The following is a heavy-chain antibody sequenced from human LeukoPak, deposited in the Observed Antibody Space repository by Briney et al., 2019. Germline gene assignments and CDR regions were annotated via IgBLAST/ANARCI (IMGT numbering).Heavy chain of an antibody. D-gene: IGHD2-15*01. CDR3: ARRDCSGGSCYSDY. J-gene: IGHJ4*02. Sequence: GGSLRLSCAASGFTFSSYSMNWVRQAPGKGLEWVSSISGSSSYIYYADSVKGRFTISRDNAKNSLYLQMNSLRAEDTAVYYCARRDCSGGSCYSDYWGQGTLVTVSS. CDR2: ISGSSSYI. CDR1: GFTFSSYS. V-gene: IGHV3-21*01.